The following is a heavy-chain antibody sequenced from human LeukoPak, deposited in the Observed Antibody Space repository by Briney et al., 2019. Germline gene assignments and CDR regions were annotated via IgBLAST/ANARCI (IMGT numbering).Heavy chain of an antibody. Sequence: SETLSLTCAVYGGSFSGYYWSWVRQPPGKGLEWIGEINHSGSTNYNPSLTSRGTISVETCKKQLSLKQRYVAAEDTAVYYCATLLDVYSSGRKDTPYYYFDYWGQGTLVTVSS. CDR3: ATLLDVYSSGRKDTPYYYFDY. D-gene: IGHD6-19*01. CDR1: GGSFSGYY. V-gene: IGHV4-34*01. CDR2: INHSGST. J-gene: IGHJ4*02.